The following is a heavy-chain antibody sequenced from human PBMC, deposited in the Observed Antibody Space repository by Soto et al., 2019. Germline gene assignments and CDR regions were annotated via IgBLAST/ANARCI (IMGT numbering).Heavy chain of an antibody. CDR1: GYTFTGYH. CDR3: ARGLPAADYYYYGMDV. CDR2: INPNSGGT. V-gene: IGHV1-2*02. J-gene: IGHJ6*02. D-gene: IGHD2-2*01. Sequence: DSVKVSCKASGYTFTGYHMHWVRQAPGQGLEWMGWINPNSGGTNYAQKFQGRVTMTRDTSISTAYMELSRLRSGDTAVYYCARGLPAADYYYYGMDVWGQGTTVTVSS.